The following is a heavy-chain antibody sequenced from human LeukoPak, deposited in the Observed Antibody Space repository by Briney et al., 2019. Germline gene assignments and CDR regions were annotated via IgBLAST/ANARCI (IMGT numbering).Heavy chain of an antibody. V-gene: IGHV3-21*04. CDR2: ISSSSSYI. D-gene: IGHD5-24*01. Sequence: GGSLRLSCAASGFTFSSYSMNWVRQAPGKGLEWVSSISSSSSYIYYADSVKGRFTISRDNAKNSLYLQMNSLRAEDTAVYYCAKDDNWLQFESWGQGTLVTVSS. CDR3: AKDDNWLQFES. J-gene: IGHJ5*01. CDR1: GFTFSSYS.